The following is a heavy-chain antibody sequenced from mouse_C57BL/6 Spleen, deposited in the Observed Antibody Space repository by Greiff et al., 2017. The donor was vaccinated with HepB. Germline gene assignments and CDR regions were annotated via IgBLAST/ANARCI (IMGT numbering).Heavy chain of an antibody. CDR1: GYTFTSYG. J-gene: IGHJ1*03. D-gene: IGHD1-1*01. CDR2: IYPRSGNT. CDR3: AIITTVVATDWYFDV. V-gene: IGHV1-81*01. Sequence: VQLQQSGAELARPGASVKLSCKASGYTFTSYGISWVKQRTGQGLEWIGEIYPRSGNTYYNEKFKGKATLTADKSSSTAYMELRSLTSEDSAVYFCAIITTVVATDWYFDVWGTGTTVTVSS.